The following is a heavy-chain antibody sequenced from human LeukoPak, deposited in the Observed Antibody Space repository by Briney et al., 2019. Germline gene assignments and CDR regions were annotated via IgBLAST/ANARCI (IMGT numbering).Heavy chain of an antibody. Sequence: ASVKVSCTASGGTFSSYAISWVRQAPGQGLEWMGGIIPIFGTANYAQKFQGRVTITADESTSTAYMELSSLRSEDTAVYYCARAYSSSWYRRDWFDPWGQGTLVTVSS. V-gene: IGHV1-69*13. CDR1: GGTFSSYA. D-gene: IGHD6-13*01. CDR2: IIPIFGTA. CDR3: ARAYSSSWYRRDWFDP. J-gene: IGHJ5*02.